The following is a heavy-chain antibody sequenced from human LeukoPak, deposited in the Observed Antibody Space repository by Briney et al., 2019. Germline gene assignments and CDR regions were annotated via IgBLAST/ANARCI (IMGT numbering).Heavy chain of an antibody. CDR3: ASFPRADMGLIILDY. V-gene: IGHV3-23*01. J-gene: IGHJ4*02. D-gene: IGHD3-16*02. CDR1: GFSFSSYA. Sequence: GGSLRLSCVASGFSFSSYAMTWVRQAPGKGLEWVSGISASGDSTNYADSVKGRFTISRDNSKNTVYLQVNSLRAEDTAVYYCASFPRADMGLIILDYWGQGTLVTVSS. CDR2: ISASGDST.